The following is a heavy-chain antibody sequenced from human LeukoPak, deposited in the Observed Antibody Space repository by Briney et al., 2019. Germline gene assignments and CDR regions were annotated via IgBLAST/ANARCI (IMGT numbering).Heavy chain of an antibody. V-gene: IGHV3-21*01. J-gene: IGHJ3*02. CDR2: ISSSSSYI. Sequence: GGSLRLSCAASGFTFSSYSMNWVRQAPGKGLEWVSSISSSSSYIYYADSVKGRFTISRDNAKNSLYLQMNSLRTEDTAVYYCAAAADDAFDIWGQGTMVTVSS. CDR3: AAAADDAFDI. CDR1: GFTFSSYS. D-gene: IGHD6-13*01.